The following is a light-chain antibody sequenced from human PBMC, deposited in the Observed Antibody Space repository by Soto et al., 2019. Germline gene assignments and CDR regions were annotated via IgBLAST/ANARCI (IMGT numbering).Light chain of an antibody. J-gene: IGLJ1*01. CDR2: GNR. Sequence: QSVLTQPPSVSGAPGQSVTISCTGSSSNIGSGYEVQWYQQLPGTAPKLLIFGNRNRTSGVPDRFSGSRSGTSATLGITGFQTGDEADYYCGSWDSSLSAYVFGTGTKVTVL. CDR3: GSWDSSLSAYV. CDR1: SSNIGSGYE. V-gene: IGLV1-40*01.